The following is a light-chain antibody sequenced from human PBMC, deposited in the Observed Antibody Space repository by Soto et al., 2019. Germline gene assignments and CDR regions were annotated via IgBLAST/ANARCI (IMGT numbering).Light chain of an antibody. J-gene: IGLJ3*02. Sequence: QSVPTQPPSASGTPGQRVTISCSGSSSNIGSNTVNWYQQLPGTAPKLLIYSNNQRPSGVPDRFSGSKSGTSASLAISGLQSEDEADYYCAAWDDSLNGFWVFGGGTQLTVL. CDR2: SNN. CDR1: SSNIGSNT. V-gene: IGLV1-44*01. CDR3: AAWDDSLNGFWV.